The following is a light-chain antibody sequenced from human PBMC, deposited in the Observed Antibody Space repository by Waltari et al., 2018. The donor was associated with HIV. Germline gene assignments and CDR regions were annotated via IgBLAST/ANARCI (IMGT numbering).Light chain of an antibody. CDR3: AAWDGSLKGYV. V-gene: IGLV1-44*01. CDR1: SSNIGNIP. J-gene: IGLJ1*01. Sequence: QSVLTQPPSASGTPGQRVTLSCSRSSSNIGNIPAQWYQQLPGTAPKLLIYSNNQRHSGVPDRFSGSKSGTSASLAISGLQSEDEADYYCAAWDGSLKGYVFGTGTKVTVL. CDR2: SNN.